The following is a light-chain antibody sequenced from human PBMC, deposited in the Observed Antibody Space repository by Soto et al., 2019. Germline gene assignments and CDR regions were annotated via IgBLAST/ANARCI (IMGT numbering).Light chain of an antibody. CDR3: QQYNSWPRT. CDR2: DAS. CDR1: QSVRSY. J-gene: IGKJ1*01. Sequence: EIVLTQSPATLSLSPGERATLSCGASQSVRSYLAWYQQKPGQAPRLLIYDASTRAPGIPARFSASGSETEFTLTITTLQSEDFAVYYCQQYNSWPRTFGQGTKVDIK. V-gene: IGKV3-15*01.